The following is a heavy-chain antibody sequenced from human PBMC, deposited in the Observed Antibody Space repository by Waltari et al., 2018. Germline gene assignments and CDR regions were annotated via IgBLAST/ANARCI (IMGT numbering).Heavy chain of an antibody. V-gene: IGHV1-24*01. D-gene: IGHD2-15*01. Sequence: QVQVVQSGAEAMKPGASVKVSCKVSRYTLSGCSIHWVRQLRGKGLEWIGRFDRGDGQTTSARKFLGRITMTEDTSTDTAYMELSSLRSEDTGVYYCHLLGRDIVLAGASPSYYSYMDVWGRGTSVTVSS. CDR3: HLLGRDIVLAGASPSYYSYMDV. J-gene: IGHJ6*03. CDR1: RYTLSGCS. CDR2: FDRGDGQT.